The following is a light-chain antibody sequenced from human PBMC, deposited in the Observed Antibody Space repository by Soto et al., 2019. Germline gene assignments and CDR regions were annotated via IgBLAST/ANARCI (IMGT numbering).Light chain of an antibody. CDR3: AAWDDSLNGYVV. Sequence: QSVLTQPPSASWTPGQRVTISCSGSSSNIGSNTVNWYQQLPGTAPKLLIYSNNQRPSGVPDRFSGSKSGTSASLAISGLQSEDEADYNCAAWDDSLNGYVVFGGGTKLTVL. CDR2: SNN. J-gene: IGLJ2*01. CDR1: SSNIGSNT. V-gene: IGLV1-44*01.